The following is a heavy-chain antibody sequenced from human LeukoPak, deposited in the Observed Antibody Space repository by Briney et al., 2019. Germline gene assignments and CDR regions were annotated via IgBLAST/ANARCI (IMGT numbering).Heavy chain of an antibody. CDR1: GFTFSDYY. J-gene: IGHJ6*02. V-gene: IGHV3-72*01. CDR3: TRARLGYGMDV. CDR2: NRNKANSYST. D-gene: IGHD6-19*01. Sequence: GGSLRLSCAASGFTFSDYYMDWVRQAPGKGLEWVGRNRNKANSYSTAYAASVRGRFTISRDDSKNSVYLQMNSLKTDDTAVYYCTRARLGYGMDVWGQGTAVTVSS.